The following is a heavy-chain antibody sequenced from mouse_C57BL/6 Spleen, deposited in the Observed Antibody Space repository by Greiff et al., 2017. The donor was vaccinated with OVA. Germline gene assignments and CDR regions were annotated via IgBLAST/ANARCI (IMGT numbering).Heavy chain of an antibody. Sequence: QVQLKQPGAELVKPGASVKMSCKASGYTFTSYWITWVKQRPGQGLEWIGDIYPGSGSTNYNEKFKSKATLTVDTSSSTAYMQLSSLTSEDSAVYYCAIYYGNYDYFDYWGQGTTLTVSS. J-gene: IGHJ2*01. CDR3: AIYYGNYDYFDY. V-gene: IGHV1-55*01. D-gene: IGHD2-1*01. CDR2: IYPGSGST. CDR1: GYTFTSYW.